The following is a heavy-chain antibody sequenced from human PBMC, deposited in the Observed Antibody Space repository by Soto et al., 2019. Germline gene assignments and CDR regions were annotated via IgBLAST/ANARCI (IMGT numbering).Heavy chain of an antibody. CDR3: VLGTRSGGGH. D-gene: IGHD1-26*01. CDR2: ISGNSADT. V-gene: IGHV3-11*06. Sequence: VQLVESGGGSVKPGGSLRLSCAASGFTFSSIYMSWVRQAPGKGPEWLSYISGNSADTASADSVRGRFTISRDNAKNSLYLQMNSLRAEDTAVYYCVLGTRSGGGHWGQGTLVTVSS. CDR1: GFTFSSIY. J-gene: IGHJ4*02.